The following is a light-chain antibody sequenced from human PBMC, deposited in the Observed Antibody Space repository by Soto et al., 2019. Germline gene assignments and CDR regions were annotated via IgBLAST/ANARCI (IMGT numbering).Light chain of an antibody. J-gene: IGKJ1*01. CDR2: GTS. CDR1: QAIRTE. CDR3: LQDYSYPRT. V-gene: IGKV1-6*01. Sequence: AIQMTQSPSSLSASVGDRVIITCRASQAIRTELGWYQQRPGKAPKLLIYGTSNLQSGVPSRFSGSGSGTYFTLTINGLPPEDFATYYCLQDYSYPRTFGQGTKVDVK.